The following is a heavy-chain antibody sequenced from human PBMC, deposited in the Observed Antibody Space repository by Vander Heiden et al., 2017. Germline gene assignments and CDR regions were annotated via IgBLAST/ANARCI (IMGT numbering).Heavy chain of an antibody. V-gene: IGHV2-5*01. CDR3: AHRLASAPGWIDGGIDAFDI. J-gene: IGHJ3*02. D-gene: IGHD1-1*01. CDR1: GFSLSTSGVG. CDR2: IYWNDDK. Sequence: QITLKESGPTLVKPTQTLTLTCTFSGFSLSTSGVGVGWIRQPPGKALEWLALIYWNDDKRYSPSMKSRLTISKDTSKNQVVLTMTNLDPVDTATYYCAHRLASAPGWIDGGIDAFDIWGQGTMVTVSS.